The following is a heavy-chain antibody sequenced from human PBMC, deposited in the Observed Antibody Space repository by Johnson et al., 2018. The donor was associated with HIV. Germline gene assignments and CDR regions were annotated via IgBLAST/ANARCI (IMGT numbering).Heavy chain of an antibody. D-gene: IGHD6-13*01. CDR3: AKVRRGSSWYIAFDI. CDR1: GFTFSSYG. J-gene: IGHJ3*02. CDR2: IWYDGSNK. V-gene: IGHV3-33*06. Sequence: QMQLVESGGGVVQPGRSLRLSCAASGFTFSSYGMHWVRQAPGKGLEWVAVIWYDGSNKYYADSVNGRFTISRDNSKNTLYLQMNSLRAEDTAVYYCAKVRRGSSWYIAFDIWGQGTMVTVSS.